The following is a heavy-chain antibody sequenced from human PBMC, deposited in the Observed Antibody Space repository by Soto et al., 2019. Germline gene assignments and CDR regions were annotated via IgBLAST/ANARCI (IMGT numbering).Heavy chain of an antibody. CDR2: IKEDGSEK. V-gene: IGHV3-7*03. CDR1: GFTFSGYW. Sequence: GGSLRLSCSAYGFTFSGYWMTWVRQAPGKGLEWVANIKEDGSEKYYVDSVKGRFTISRDNPKNSLYLQMNSLRADDTAVYYCARPLYGSGSVWFDPWGQGTLVTVSS. D-gene: IGHD3-10*01. CDR3: ARPLYGSGSVWFDP. J-gene: IGHJ5*02.